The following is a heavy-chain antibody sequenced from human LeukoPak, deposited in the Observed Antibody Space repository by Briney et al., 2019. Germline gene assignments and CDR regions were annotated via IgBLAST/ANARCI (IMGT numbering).Heavy chain of an antibody. J-gene: IGHJ6*03. CDR2: ISSSSGTI. V-gene: IGHV3-48*04. D-gene: IGHD3-3*01. Sequence: PGGSLRLSCAASGFTFSSYSMNWVRQAPGKGLEWVSYISSSSGTIYNADSVTGRFIISRDNAKNSLYLQMNSLRAEDTALYYCARGQGDSWSGYYYYYYMDVWGKGTTVTVSS. CDR3: ARGQGDSWSGYYYYYYMDV. CDR1: GFTFSSYS.